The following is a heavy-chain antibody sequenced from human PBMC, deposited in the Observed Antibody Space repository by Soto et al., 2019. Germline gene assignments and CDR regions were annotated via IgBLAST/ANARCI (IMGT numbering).Heavy chain of an antibody. D-gene: IGHD4-4*01. J-gene: IGHJ2*01. CDR3: AKGRTVRGNWYFDL. V-gene: IGHV3-23*01. Sequence: EVQLLESGGGLVQPGGSLRLSCAASGFTFTSYAMTWVRQAPGKGPEWVSGISGSGGSTYYADSVKGRFTISRDNSKNTLYLQMNSLRAEDTAVYYCAKGRTVRGNWYFDLWGRGTLVTVSS. CDR1: GFTFTSYA. CDR2: ISGSGGST.